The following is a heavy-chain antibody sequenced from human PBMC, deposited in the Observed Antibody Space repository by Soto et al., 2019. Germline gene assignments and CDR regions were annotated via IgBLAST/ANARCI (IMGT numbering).Heavy chain of an antibody. D-gene: IGHD3-10*01. V-gene: IGHV4-39*01. CDR2: LYYSGST. Sequence: QLQLQESGPGLVKPSETLSRTCTVSGGSIRSSSYYWGWIRQPPGKGLAWIGSLYYSGSTYYNPTLKSRVTISADMSKNQFSLKLTSVPASQTAVYYCARQVTVRGDTHRYYFDYWGQGTLVTVSS. CDR1: GGSIRSSSYY. CDR3: ARQVTVRGDTHRYYFDY. J-gene: IGHJ4*02.